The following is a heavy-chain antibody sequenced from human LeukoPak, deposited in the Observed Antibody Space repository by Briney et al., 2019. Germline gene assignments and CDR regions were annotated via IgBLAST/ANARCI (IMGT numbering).Heavy chain of an antibody. Sequence: GGSLRLSCAASGFTFSTYGIHWVRHAPGQGLEGGALISYDGINKFYAASVKGRFTISREYSKNTLYLQMNSLRAEDTAVYYCAKDKGESGYYDAFDIWGQGTMVTVSS. CDR2: ISYDGINK. V-gene: IGHV3-30*18. CDR3: AKDKGESGYYDAFDI. CDR1: GFTFSTYG. J-gene: IGHJ3*02. D-gene: IGHD3-22*01.